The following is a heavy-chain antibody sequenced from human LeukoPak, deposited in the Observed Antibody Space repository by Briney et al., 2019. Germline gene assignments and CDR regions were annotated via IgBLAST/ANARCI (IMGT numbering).Heavy chain of an antibody. J-gene: IGHJ4*02. V-gene: IGHV4-59*01. D-gene: IGHD6-19*01. CDR1: GGSISSYY. CDR3: ARDLAVAGTGFDY. CDR2: IYYSGST. Sequence: SETLSLTCTVSGGSISSYYWSWIRQPPGKGLEWIGYIYYSGSTNYNPSLKSRVTISADTSKNQFSLKLSSVTAADTAVYYCARDLAVAGTGFDYWGQGTLVTVSS.